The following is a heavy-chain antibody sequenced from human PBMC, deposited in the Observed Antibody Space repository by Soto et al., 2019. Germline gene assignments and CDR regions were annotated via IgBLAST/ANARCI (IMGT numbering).Heavy chain of an antibody. J-gene: IGHJ6*02. D-gene: IGHD3-3*01. CDR1: GYTFTGYY. V-gene: IGHV1-2*02. CDR2: INPNSGGT. CDR3: ARANDFWSGYYPSYPYYCGMDF. Sequence: ASVKVSCKASGYTFTGYYMHWVRQAPGQGLEWMGWINPNSGGTNYAQKFQGRVTMTRDTSISTAYMELSRLRSDDTAVYYCARANDFWSGYYPSYPYYCGMDFWGQGTTVTVSS.